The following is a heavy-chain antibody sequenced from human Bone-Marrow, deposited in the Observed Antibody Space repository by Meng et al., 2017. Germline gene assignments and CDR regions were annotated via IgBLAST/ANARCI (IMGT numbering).Heavy chain of an antibody. Sequence: QFQLQYWGAGLLKRSEVRSLTCSVFGGSFSGYYWSWIRQPPGKGLEWIGEVNHSGSTNYTPSLKSRVAISVDTSKNQFSLKLSSVTAADTAVYYCARTRGYSYGYYGYWGQGTLVTVSS. V-gene: IGHV4-34*01. CDR1: GGSFSGYY. J-gene: IGHJ4*02. CDR3: ARTRGYSYGYYGY. D-gene: IGHD5-18*01. CDR2: VNHSGST.